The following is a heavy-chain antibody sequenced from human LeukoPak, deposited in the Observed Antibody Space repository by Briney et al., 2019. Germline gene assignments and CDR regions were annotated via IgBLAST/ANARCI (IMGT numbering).Heavy chain of an antibody. V-gene: IGHV3-20*04. CDR1: GFTFDDYG. CDR2: INWIGDTT. Sequence: GGSLRLSCAASGFTFDDYGMTWVRQVPGKGLEWIAEINWIGDTTRYGDSVKGRFTISRDNAKNSLDLQINSRRVEDTAFYYCATNPPGRTYLQDWGQGTLVTVSS. D-gene: IGHD1-1*01. CDR3: ATNPPGRTYLQD. J-gene: IGHJ1*01.